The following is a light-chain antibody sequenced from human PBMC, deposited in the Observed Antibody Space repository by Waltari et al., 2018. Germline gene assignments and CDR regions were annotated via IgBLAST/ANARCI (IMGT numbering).Light chain of an antibody. CDR3: QQRSNWPRGT. J-gene: IGKJ1*01. V-gene: IGKV3-11*01. Sequence: EIVLTQSPATMSLSPGERATLPCRASQSVSSYLAWYQQKPGQAPRLLIYDASNRATGIPARFSGSGSGTDFTLTISGLEPEDFAVYYCQQRSNWPRGTFGQGTKVEIK. CDR2: DAS. CDR1: QSVSSY.